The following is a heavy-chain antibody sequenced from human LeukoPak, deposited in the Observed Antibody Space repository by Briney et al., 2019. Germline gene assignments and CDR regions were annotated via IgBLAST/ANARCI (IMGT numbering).Heavy chain of an antibody. J-gene: IGHJ3*02. Sequence: GGSLRLSCAASGFTLSSYSMNWVRQAPGKGLEWVSSISSSSSYRYYADSVKGRFTISRDNAKNSLYLQMNSLRAEDTAVYYCARGGIGEYYYDSSGYYGDAFDIWGQGTMVTVSS. CDR1: GFTLSSYS. CDR3: ARGGIGEYYYDSSGYYGDAFDI. CDR2: ISSSSSYR. D-gene: IGHD3-22*01. V-gene: IGHV3-21*01.